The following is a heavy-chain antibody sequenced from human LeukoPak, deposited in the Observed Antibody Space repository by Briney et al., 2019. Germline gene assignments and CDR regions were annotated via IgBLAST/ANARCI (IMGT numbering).Heavy chain of an antibody. CDR2: IRASGDNT. J-gene: IGHJ4*02. V-gene: IGHV3-23*01. CDR3: ARAGFRGYGGLLDK. Sequence: GGSLRLSCAASGFTFSSYDMNWVRQAAGKGLDWVSAIRASGDNTFYADSVKGRFTISGDNSLNILYLQINSLRAEDTAVYYCARAGFRGYGGLLDKWGQGALVTVSS. D-gene: IGHD5-12*01. CDR1: GFTFSSYD.